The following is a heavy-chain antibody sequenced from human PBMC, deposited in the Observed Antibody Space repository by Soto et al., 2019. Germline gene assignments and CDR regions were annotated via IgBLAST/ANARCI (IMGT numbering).Heavy chain of an antibody. Sequence: QVQLVESGGGVVQPGRSLRLSCVASGFTFSSYGMHWVRQAPGKWLEWVALINYDGSKKYYADSVKGRFTISRDDSKNTLNLQMNSLRAEDTAVYYCARVGPNWGHNHGMDVWGQGTTVTVS. CDR3: ARVGPNWGHNHGMDV. J-gene: IGHJ6*02. CDR1: GFTFSSYG. V-gene: IGHV3-33*01. CDR2: INYDGSKK. D-gene: IGHD7-27*01.